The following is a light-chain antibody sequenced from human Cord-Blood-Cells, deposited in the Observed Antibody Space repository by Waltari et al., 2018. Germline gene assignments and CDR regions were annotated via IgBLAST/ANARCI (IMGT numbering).Light chain of an antibody. Sequence: QSALTQPASVSGSPGQSINISCTGTSSDVGSYNLVSWYQQHPGKAPKLMIYEGSKRPSGVSNRFSGSKSGNTASLTISGLQAEDEADYYCCSYAGSSTYVFGTGTNVTVL. CDR2: EGS. CDR3: CSYAGSSTYV. V-gene: IGLV2-23*01. J-gene: IGLJ1*01. CDR1: SSDVGSYNL.